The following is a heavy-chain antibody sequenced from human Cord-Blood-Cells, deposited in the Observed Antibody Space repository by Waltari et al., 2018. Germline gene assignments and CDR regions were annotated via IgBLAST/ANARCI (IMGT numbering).Heavy chain of an antibody. CDR3: ARKGGSYYYYYYMDV. J-gene: IGHJ6*03. D-gene: IGHD1-26*01. CDR1: GGSLSSSSYY. V-gene: IGHV4-39*01. Sequence: QLQLQESGPGLVKPSETLSLTCTVSGGSLSSSSYYWGWIRPPPGKGLEGIGSIYYSGSTYYTPSLKSRVTISVDTSKNQFSLKLSSVTAADTAVYYCARKGGSYYYYYYMDVWGKGTTVTVSS. CDR2: IYYSGST.